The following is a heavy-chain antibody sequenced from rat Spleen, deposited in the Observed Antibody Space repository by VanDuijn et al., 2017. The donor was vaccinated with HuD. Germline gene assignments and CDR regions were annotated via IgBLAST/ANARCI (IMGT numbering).Heavy chain of an antibody. V-gene: IGHV5-7*01. CDR3: ARHRNYGGYPFDY. D-gene: IGHD1-11*01. Sequence: EVQLVESGGGLVQPGRSMKLSCAASGFTFSNYDMAWVRQAPKKGLEWVASISYDGRSTYHRDSMKGRFTFSRDNAKSTLYLQMDSLRSEDTATYYCARHRNYGGYPFDYWGQGVMVTVSS. J-gene: IGHJ2*01. CDR1: GFTFSNYD. CDR2: ISYDGRST.